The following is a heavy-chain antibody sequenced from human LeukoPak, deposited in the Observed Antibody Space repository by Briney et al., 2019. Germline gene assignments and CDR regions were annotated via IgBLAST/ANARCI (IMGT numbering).Heavy chain of an antibody. CDR2: IYYSGTT. CDR1: GGSISSYY. Sequence: SETLSLTCTVSGGSISSYYWSWIRQPPGKGLEWTGYIYYSGTTNYNPSLKSRVTISVDTSKNQFSLKLSSVTAADTAVYYCARGVYIAAAQYGYWGQGTLVTVSS. J-gene: IGHJ4*02. CDR3: ARGVYIAAAQYGY. D-gene: IGHD6-13*01. V-gene: IGHV4-59*01.